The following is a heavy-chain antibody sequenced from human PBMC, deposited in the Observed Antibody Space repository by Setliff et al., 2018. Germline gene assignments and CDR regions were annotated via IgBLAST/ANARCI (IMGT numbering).Heavy chain of an antibody. J-gene: IGHJ6*02. Sequence: GASVKVSCKASGYTFTSYDINWVRQATGQGLEWMGWMNPNSGNTGYAQKFQGRVTITRDTSASTAYMELSSLRSEDTAVYYFAVVGVVRNNYYYYGMDVWGQGTTVTVSS. V-gene: IGHV1-8*03. CDR3: AVVGVVRNNYYYYGMDV. CDR2: MNPNSGNT. CDR1: GYTFTSYD. D-gene: IGHD2-15*01.